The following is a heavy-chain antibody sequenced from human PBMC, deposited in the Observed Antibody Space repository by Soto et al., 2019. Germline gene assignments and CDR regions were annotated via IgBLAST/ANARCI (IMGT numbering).Heavy chain of an antibody. D-gene: IGHD6-13*01. CDR3: ARDRRAANNTRVSVDP. Sequence: QVQLQESGPRLVKPSQTLSLTCNVSGDYIRSGGYYWSWIRQRPGKDLEWIGYIYYTGSTYYTRSLRTRLSMSVDTSENQFSLKLTSVTAADTAIYYCARDRRAANNTRVSVDPWGQGIMVSVS. J-gene: IGHJ5*02. CDR2: IYYTGST. V-gene: IGHV4-31*03. CDR1: GDYIRSGGYY.